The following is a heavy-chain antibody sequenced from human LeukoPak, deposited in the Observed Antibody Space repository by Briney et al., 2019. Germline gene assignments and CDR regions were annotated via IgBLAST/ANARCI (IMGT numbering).Heavy chain of an antibody. CDR2: ISSYNGNT. J-gene: IGHJ5*02. CDR1: GYIFTNYG. V-gene: IGHV1-18*01. Sequence: GASVKVSCTASGYIFTNYGISWVRQAPGQGLEWMGWISSYNGNTDYAQKLWGRDTMTTDTSTSTAYMELRSLRSDDTAVYYCARITYDFWSGDYMPDDPWGQGTLVTVSS. CDR3: ARITYDFWSGDYMPDDP. D-gene: IGHD3-3*01.